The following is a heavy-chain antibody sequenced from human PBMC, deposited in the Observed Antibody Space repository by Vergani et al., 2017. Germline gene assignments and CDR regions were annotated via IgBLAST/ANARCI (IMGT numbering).Heavy chain of an antibody. V-gene: IGHV4-38-2*01. CDR2: IYHSGST. Sequence: QVQLQESGPGLVKPSETLSLTCAVSGYSISSGYYWGWIRQPPGKGLEWIGSIYHSGSTYYNPSLKSRVTISVDTSKNQFSLKLSSVSAADTAVYYCARGSRRGHSPRFGQSGQDYWGQGTLVTVSS. J-gene: IGHJ4*02. D-gene: IGHD3-16*01. CDR3: ARGSRRGHSPRFGQSGQDY. CDR1: GYSISSGYY.